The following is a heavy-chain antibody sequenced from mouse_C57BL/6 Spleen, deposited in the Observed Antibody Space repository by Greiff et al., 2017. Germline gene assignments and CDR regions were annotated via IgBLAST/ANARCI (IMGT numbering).Heavy chain of an antibody. V-gene: IGHV5-4*01. CDR2: ISDGGSYT. D-gene: IGHD2-3*01. Sequence: EVHLVESGGGLVKPGGSLKLSCAASGFTFSSYAMSWVRQTPEKRLEWVATISDGGSYTYYPDHVQGRFTISRDNAKNNLYLQMSHLKSEDTAMYYCARDDGTTYFDYWGQGTTLTVSS. CDR1: GFTFSSYA. CDR3: ARDDGTTYFDY. J-gene: IGHJ2*01.